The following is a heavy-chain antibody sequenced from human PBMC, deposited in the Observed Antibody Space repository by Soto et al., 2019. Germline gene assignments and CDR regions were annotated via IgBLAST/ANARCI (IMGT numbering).Heavy chain of an antibody. CDR3: ARLTTHPTRDLSYHYLHLDG. Sequence: GESLKISCKGPEYTFTYPWIGWVRQMPGKGLEWMGIIYPFDSDTRYDPSFQGQVTISADRSTSTAYLQWSSLKASDTPLYFCARLTTHPTRDLSYHYLHLDGWGPGTTVTVSS. CDR2: IYPFDSDT. D-gene: IGHD1-26*01. V-gene: IGHV5-51*01. J-gene: IGHJ6*02. CDR1: EYTFTYPW.